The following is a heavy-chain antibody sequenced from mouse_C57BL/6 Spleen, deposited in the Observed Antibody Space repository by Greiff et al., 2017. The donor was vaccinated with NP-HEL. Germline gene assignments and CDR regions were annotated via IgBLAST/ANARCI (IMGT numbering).Heavy chain of an antibody. D-gene: IGHD1-1*02. CDR1: GFTFSSYA. J-gene: IGHJ4*01. CDR3: ARDYGRRDYAMDY. Sequence: DVKLVESGGGLVKPGGSLKLSCAASGFTFSSYAMSWVRQTPEKRLEWVATISDGGSYTYYPDNVKGRFTISRDNAKNNLYLQMSHLKAEDTAMYYCARDYGRRDYAMDYWGQGTSVTVSS. V-gene: IGHV5-4*01. CDR2: ISDGGSYT.